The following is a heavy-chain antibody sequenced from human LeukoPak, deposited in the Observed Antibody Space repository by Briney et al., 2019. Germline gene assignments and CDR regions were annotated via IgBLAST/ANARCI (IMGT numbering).Heavy chain of an antibody. Sequence: GGSLRLSCAASGFTVSSNYMSWVRQAPGKGLEWLSVIYSGGSTYYADSVKGRFTISRDNSKNTLYLQMNSLRAEDTAVYYCTTKRGYSYGYADWSQGTLVTVSS. CDR3: TTKRGYSYGYAD. J-gene: IGHJ4*02. V-gene: IGHV3-66*01. D-gene: IGHD5-18*01. CDR2: IYSGGST. CDR1: GFTVSSNY.